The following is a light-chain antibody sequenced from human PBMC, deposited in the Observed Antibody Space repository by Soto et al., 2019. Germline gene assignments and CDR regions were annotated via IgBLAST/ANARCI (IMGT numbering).Light chain of an antibody. J-gene: IGKJ1*01. V-gene: IGKV1-5*01. CDR1: QGINTW. CDR2: DAT. CDR3: QQYKTFSWT. Sequence: DIQLTQSPSTLSASVGDRVTISCRASQGINTWLAWYQQIPGGTPKLLIYDATSSQGGVPSRFSGSGSGTEFTLTISGVQPEDFATYYCQQYKTFSWTFGQGTKVEVK.